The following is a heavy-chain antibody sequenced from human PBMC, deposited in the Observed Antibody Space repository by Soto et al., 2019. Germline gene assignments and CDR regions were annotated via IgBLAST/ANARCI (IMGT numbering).Heavy chain of an antibody. CDR3: ARTKLGIRFGDPPDY. J-gene: IGHJ4*02. Sequence: QVQLVQSGAEVKKPGASVKVSCKASGYTFTSYGISWVRQAPGQGLEWMGWISAYNGNTNYAQKLQGRVTMTTDTSTRTAYMELRSPRSDDTAGYYCARTKLGIRFGDPPDYWGQGTLVTVSS. CDR2: ISAYNGNT. CDR1: GYTFTSYG. V-gene: IGHV1-18*01. D-gene: IGHD3-10*01.